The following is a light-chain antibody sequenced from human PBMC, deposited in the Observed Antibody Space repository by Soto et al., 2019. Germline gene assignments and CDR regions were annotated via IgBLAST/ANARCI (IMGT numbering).Light chain of an antibody. J-gene: IGKJ5*01. CDR2: DTS. CDR1: QSVNRY. CDR3: QQREHWPPIT. Sequence: GLTQSAATLSLSPGERATLSCRASQSVNRYLAWYQQKPGQAPRLLIYDTSNRATGIPARFSGSGSGTDFTLTISSLEPEDFAVYYCQQREHWPPITFGQGTQLE. V-gene: IGKV3-11*01.